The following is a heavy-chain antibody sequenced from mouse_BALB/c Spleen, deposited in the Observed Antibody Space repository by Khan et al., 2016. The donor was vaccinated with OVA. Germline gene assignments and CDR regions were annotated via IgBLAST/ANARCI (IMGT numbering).Heavy chain of an antibody. J-gene: IGHJ3*01. CDR3: ARGGYGSLAY. Sequence: QVQLKESGTELVKPGASVKLSCKASGYTFTSYWMHWVKQRPGQGLEWIGEINPSNGRTDYNEKFKSKATLTVDKSSSTAYMQLSSLTSEDSAVYYCARGGYGSLAYWGQGTLVTVSA. D-gene: IGHD2-10*02. CDR1: GYTFTSYW. V-gene: IGHV1S81*02. CDR2: INPSNGRT.